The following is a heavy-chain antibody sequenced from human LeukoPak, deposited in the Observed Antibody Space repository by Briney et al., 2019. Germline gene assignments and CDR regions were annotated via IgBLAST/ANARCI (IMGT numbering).Heavy chain of an antibody. CDR1: GYSFTTYW. V-gene: IGHV5-51*01. J-gene: IGHJ6*02. CDR2: IYPGDSDT. D-gene: IGHD6-13*01. CDR3: AKAAAAVDYYYYGMDV. Sequence: GESLKISCKGSGYSFTTYWIGWARQMPGKGLEWMGIIYPGDSDTRYSPSFQGQVTISADKSISTAYLQWSSLKASDTAMYYCAKAAAAVDYYYYGMDVWGQGTTVTVSS.